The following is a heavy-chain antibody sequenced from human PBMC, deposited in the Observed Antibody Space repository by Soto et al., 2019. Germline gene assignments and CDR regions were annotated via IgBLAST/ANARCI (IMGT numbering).Heavy chain of an antibody. CDR1: GFTFSSFS. D-gene: IGHD6-19*01. Sequence: QVQLVESGGGVVQPGGSLRLSCVASGFTFSSFSLHWVRQAPGKGLEWLALISYDGSSKYNADSVKGRFTISRENSNNTLYFQLSSLRPEDTAVYYCARTTAVAGTSEFDYWGQGALVTVSS. CDR3: ARTTAVAGTSEFDY. V-gene: IGHV3-30-3*01. CDR2: ISYDGSSK. J-gene: IGHJ4*02.